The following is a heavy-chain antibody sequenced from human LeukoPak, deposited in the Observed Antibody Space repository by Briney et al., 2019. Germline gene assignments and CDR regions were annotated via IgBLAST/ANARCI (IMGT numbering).Heavy chain of an antibody. J-gene: IGHJ5*02. V-gene: IGHV1-2*02. CDR1: GYTFTSYD. CDR3: ARDRLDILAVP. D-gene: IGHD3-9*01. Sequence: GASVKVSCKASGYTFTSYDINWVRQATGQGLEWMGWINPNSGGTNYAQKFQGRVTMTRDTSISAAYMELSRLRSDDTAVYYCARDRLDILAVPWGQGTLVTVSS. CDR2: INPNSGGT.